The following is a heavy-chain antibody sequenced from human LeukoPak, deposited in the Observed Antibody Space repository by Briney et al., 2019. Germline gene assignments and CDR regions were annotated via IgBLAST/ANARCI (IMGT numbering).Heavy chain of an antibody. CDR1: GFTFSDYY. J-gene: IGHJ5*02. CDR2: ISSGSTI. CDR3: ARDRDHDYSNYLNWFDP. Sequence: SGGSLRLSCAASGFTFSDYYMSWIRQAPGKGLEWVSYISSGSTIYYADSVKGRFTISRDNAKNSLYLQMNSLRAEDTAVYYCARDRDHDYSNYLNWFDPWGQGTLVTVSS. V-gene: IGHV3-11*04. D-gene: IGHD4-11*01.